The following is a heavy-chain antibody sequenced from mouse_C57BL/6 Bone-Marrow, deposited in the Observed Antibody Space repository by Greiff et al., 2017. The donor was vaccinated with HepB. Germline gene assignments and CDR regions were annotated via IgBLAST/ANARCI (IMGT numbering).Heavy chain of an antibody. CDR2: IDPSDSYT. CDR3: ARSRVMITTGYYFDY. D-gene: IGHD2-4*01. Sequence: QVQLQQPGAELVKPGASVKLSCKASGYTFTSYWMQWVKQRPGQGLAWIGGIDPSDSYTNYNQKFKGKATLTVDTSSSTAYMQLSSLTSEDSAVYYVARSRVMITTGYYFDYWGQGTTLTVSS. V-gene: IGHV1-50*01. J-gene: IGHJ2*01. CDR1: GYTFTSYW.